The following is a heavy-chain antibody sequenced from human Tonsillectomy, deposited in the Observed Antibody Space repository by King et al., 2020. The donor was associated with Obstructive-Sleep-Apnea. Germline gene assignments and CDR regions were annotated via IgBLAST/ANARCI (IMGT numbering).Heavy chain of an antibody. Sequence: VQLQESGPELVKPSESLSLTCTVSGCSISIYYWSWSWQYPGNVLECIGDISFRGNTNYNSSLKSRVTISVGTSKNQFFLTVRSVTAADTAIYYCARDGRAAAGIDSWGLGTLVTVSS. CDR1: GCSISIYY. D-gene: IGHD6-13*01. CDR2: ISFRGNT. V-gene: IGHV4-59*01. J-gene: IGHJ4*02. CDR3: ARDGRAAAGIDS.